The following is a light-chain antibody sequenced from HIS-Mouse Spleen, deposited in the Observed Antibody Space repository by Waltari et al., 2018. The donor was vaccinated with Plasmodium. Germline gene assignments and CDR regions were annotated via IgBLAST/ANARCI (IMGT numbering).Light chain of an antibody. CDR1: ALPKQY. Sequence: SYELTQPPSVSVSPGQTARTTCSGDALPKQYAYWYQQKSGQAPVLAIYEDSKRPSGIPERFSGSSSGTMATLTISGAQVEDEADYYCYSTDSSGNHRVFGGGTKLTVL. V-gene: IGLV3-10*01. CDR3: YSTDSSGNHRV. CDR2: EDS. J-gene: IGLJ3*02.